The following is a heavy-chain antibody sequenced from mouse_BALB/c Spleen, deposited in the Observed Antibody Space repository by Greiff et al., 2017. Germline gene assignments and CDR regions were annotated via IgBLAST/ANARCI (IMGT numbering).Heavy chain of an antibody. V-gene: IGHV3-8*02. CDR1: GDSITSGY. D-gene: IGHD2-1*01. Sequence: EVMLVESGPSLVKPSQTLSLTCSVTGDSITSGYWNWIRKFPGNKLEYMGYISYSGSTYYNPSLKSRISITRDTSKNQYYLQLNSVTTEDTATYYCARLGIYYGNPYAMDYWGQGTSVTVSS. CDR3: ARLGIYYGNPYAMDY. CDR2: ISYSGST. J-gene: IGHJ4*01.